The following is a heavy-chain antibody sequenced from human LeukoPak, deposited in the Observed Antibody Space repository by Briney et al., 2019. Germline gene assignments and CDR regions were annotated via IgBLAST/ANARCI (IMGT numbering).Heavy chain of an antibody. CDR1: GGSISSYY. D-gene: IGHD6-19*01. J-gene: IGHJ5*02. V-gene: IGHV4-59*08. CDR2: IYYSGST. CDR3: ARHSSGWYKNWFDP. Sequence: SETLSLTCTVSGGSISSYYWSWIRQPAGKGLEWIGYIYYSGSTNYNPSLKSRVTISVDTPKNQFSLKLSSVTAADTAVYYCARHSSGWYKNWFDPWGQGTLVTVSS.